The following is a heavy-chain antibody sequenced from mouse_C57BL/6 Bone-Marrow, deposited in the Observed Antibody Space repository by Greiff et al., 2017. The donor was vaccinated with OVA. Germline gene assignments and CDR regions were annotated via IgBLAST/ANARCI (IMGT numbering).Heavy chain of an antibody. CDR3: ARHYYYGSLYAMDY. CDR1: GFTFSDYY. J-gene: IGHJ4*01. CDR2: ISNGGGST. D-gene: IGHD1-1*01. Sequence: EVKVVESGGGLVQPGGSLKLSCAASGFTFSDYYMYWVRQTPEKRLEWVAYISNGGGSTYYPDTVKGRFTISRDNAKNTLYLQMSRLKSEDTAMYYCARHYYYGSLYAMDYWGQGTSVTVSS. V-gene: IGHV5-12*01.